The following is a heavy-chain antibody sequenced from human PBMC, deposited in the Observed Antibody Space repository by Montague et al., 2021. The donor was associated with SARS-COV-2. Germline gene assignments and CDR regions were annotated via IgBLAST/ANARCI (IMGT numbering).Heavy chain of an antibody. Sequence: SLRLSCAASGFTFSSYWMHWVRQAPGKGLVWVSRINSDGSSTSYADSVKGRFTISRDNAKSTLYLQMNSLRAEDTAVYYCCTLGGVIVATIDYYYYGMDVWGQGTTVTVSS. CDR2: INSDGSST. CDR1: GFTFSSYW. V-gene: IGHV3-74*01. CDR3: CTLGGVIVATIDYYYYGMDV. J-gene: IGHJ6*02. D-gene: IGHD5-12*01.